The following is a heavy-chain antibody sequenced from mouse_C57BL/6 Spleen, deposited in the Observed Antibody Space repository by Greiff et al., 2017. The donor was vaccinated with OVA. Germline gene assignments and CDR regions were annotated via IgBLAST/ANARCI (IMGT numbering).Heavy chain of an antibody. D-gene: IGHD1-1*01. Sequence: VQLQQSGPELVKPGASVKISCKASGYTFTDYYMNWVKQSPGKSLEWIGDINPNNGGTSYNQKFKGKATLTVDKSSSTAYMELRSLTSEDSAVYDCALYGSSRGYYAMDYWGQGTSVTVSS. J-gene: IGHJ4*01. CDR2: INPNNGGT. V-gene: IGHV1-26*01. CDR3: ALYGSSRGYYAMDY. CDR1: GYTFTDYY.